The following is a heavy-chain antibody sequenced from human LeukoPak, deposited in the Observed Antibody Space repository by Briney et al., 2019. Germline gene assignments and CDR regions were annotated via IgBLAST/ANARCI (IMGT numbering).Heavy chain of an antibody. D-gene: IGHD4-17*01. CDR3: LTYWSHDYGDYFLDY. CDR1: GFTFSNAW. V-gene: IGHV3-15*01. J-gene: IGHJ4*02. Sequence: GGSLRLSCAASGFTFSNAWMSWVRQAPGKGLEWVARIKSKTDGGTTDYAAPVKGRFTISRDDSKNTLYLQMNSLKTEDTAVYYCLTYWSHDYGDYFLDYWGQGTLVTVSS. CDR2: IKSKTDGGTT.